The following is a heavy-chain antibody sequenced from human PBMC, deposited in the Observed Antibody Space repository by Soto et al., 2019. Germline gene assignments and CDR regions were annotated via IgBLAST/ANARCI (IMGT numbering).Heavy chain of an antibody. CDR3: GRELCSGGSCYGMDV. CDR2: IFHSGST. D-gene: IGHD2-15*01. Sequence: PSETLSLTCAVSGGSISSSNWWSWVRQPPGKGLEWIGEIFHSGSTDYNPSLKSRVTISVDTSKNQFSLKLSSVTAADTAVYYCGRELCSGGSCYGMDVWGQGTTVTVSS. J-gene: IGHJ6*02. V-gene: IGHV4-4*02. CDR1: GGSISSSNW.